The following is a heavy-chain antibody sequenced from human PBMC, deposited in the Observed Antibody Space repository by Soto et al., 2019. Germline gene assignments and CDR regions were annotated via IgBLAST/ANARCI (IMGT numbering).Heavy chain of an antibody. CDR3: ARDYRLWFGELLPRAPPREYYYYMDV. CDR2: ISAYNGNT. D-gene: IGHD3-10*01. CDR1: GYTFTSYG. V-gene: IGHV1-18*01. Sequence: ASVKVSCKASGYTFTSYGISWVRQAPGQGLEWMGWISAYNGNTNYAQKLQGRVTMTTDTSTSTAYMELRSLRSDDTAVYYCARDYRLWFGELLPRAPPREYYYYMDVWGKGTTVTVSS. J-gene: IGHJ6*03.